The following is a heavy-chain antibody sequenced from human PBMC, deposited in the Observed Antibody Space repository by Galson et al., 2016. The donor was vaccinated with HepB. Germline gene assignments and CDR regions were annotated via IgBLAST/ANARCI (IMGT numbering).Heavy chain of an antibody. CDR1: GVSITSFY. CDR3: VGQTTHPSDPTGYNGRWFDP. Sequence: LSLTCTVSGVSITSFYWTWIRQPPGGGLDWIGYIYHGGSGNYSPSLKSPVTMSLDTSKNQFSLRLSSVTAADTAVYYCVGQTTHPSDPTGYNGRWFDPWGHGSLVTVSS. CDR2: IYHGGSG. V-gene: IGHV4-59*08. D-gene: IGHD3-9*01. J-gene: IGHJ5*02.